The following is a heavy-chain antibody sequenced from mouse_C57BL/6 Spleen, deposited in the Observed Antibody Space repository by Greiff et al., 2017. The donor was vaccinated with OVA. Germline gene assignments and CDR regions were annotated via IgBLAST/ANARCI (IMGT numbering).Heavy chain of an antibody. CDR2: INPNSGST. CDR3: ARDGYYGGFAY. D-gene: IGHD2-3*01. J-gene: IGHJ3*01. Sequence: VQLQQPGAELVKPGASVKLSCKASGYTFTSYWMHWVKQRPGQGLEWIGMINPNSGSTNYNEKFKSKATLTVDKSSSTAYMQLSSLTSEDSAVYYCARDGYYGGFAYWGQGTLVTVSA. V-gene: IGHV1-64*01. CDR1: GYTFTSYW.